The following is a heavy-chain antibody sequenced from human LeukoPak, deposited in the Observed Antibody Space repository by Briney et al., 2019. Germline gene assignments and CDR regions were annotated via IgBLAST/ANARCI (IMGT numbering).Heavy chain of an antibody. CDR2: IYYSGST. D-gene: IGHD1-26*01. J-gene: IGHJ1*01. CDR1: GGSITGYY. V-gene: IGHV4-59*01. CDR3: ARGERGEYFHH. Sequence: PSETLSLTCTVSGGSITGYYCNWIRQPPGKGLEWIGYIYYSGSTNYNPSLKSRVTISVDTSKNQFSLNLTSVTAADTAVYYCARGERGEYFHHWGQGALVTVSS.